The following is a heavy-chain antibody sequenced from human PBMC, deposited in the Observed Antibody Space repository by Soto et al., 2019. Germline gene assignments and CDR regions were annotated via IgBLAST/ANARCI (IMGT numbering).Heavy chain of an antibody. D-gene: IGHD6-13*01. CDR2: IFYSGST. Sequence: SETLSLTCTVSGGSISSSIYYGGWIRRPPGKGLEWIGSIFYSGSTYYNPSLKSRVTISVDTSKNQFSLKLYSVTAADTARYYSARRYSNAFDIWGQGTMVTV. CDR3: ARRYSNAFDI. V-gene: IGHV4-39*01. CDR1: GGSISSSIYY. J-gene: IGHJ3*02.